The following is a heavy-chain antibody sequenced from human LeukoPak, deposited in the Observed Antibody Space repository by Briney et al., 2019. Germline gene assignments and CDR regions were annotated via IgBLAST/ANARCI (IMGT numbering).Heavy chain of an antibody. J-gene: IGHJ5*02. V-gene: IGHV3-30*03. CDR1: GFTFSSYG. CDR2: ISYDGSNK. D-gene: IGHD2-15*01. Sequence: GGSLRLSCAASGFTFSSYGMPWVRQAPGKGLEWVAVISYDGSNKYYADSVKGRFTISRDNSKNTLYLQMNSLRAEDTAVYYCARVGGGGWFDPWGQGTLVTVSS. CDR3: ARVGGGGWFDP.